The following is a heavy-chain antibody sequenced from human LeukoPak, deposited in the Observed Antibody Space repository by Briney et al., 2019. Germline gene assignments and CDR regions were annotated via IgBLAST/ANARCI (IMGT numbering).Heavy chain of an antibody. CDR2: ITHSGST. V-gene: IGHV4-34*01. Sequence: SGTLCLTSAVSRGSPTGYYWSWSCEPPEKGLEWSGEITHSGSTNYNPSLKRRVTISVDTSKNQLSLKLRSVTAADTAVYYCARGGGDSSSWYRNFDYWGQGTLVTVSS. CDR3: ARGGGDSSSWYRNFDY. J-gene: IGHJ4*02. CDR1: RGSPTGYY. D-gene: IGHD6-13*01.